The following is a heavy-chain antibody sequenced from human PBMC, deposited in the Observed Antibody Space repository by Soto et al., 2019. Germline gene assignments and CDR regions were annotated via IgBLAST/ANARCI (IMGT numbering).Heavy chain of an antibody. CDR1: RFTFDDYT. CDR3: ENAYGTSYFDY. D-gene: IGHD4-17*01. Sequence: SGGSRRLSCAAARFTFDDYTMHWVRQAPGRGLEWDSLTRWDGGSTYYADSVKGRFTISRDNSKHSLYLQMNRPRTEDTALYSCENAYGTSYFDYWGQGTLVTVSS. CDR2: TRWDGGST. V-gene: IGHV3-43*01. J-gene: IGHJ4*02.